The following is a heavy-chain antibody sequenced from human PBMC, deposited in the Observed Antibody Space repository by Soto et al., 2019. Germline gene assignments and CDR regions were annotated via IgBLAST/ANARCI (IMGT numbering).Heavy chain of an antibody. Sequence: QVQLQESGPGLVKPSETLSLTCAVSGDSISSYYCMWIRQPPGKGLESIGYPYYGRSANYNPSLKSRVTLSVDTSTNQRSLTLSSMTAADTAVYYCALRSMAVVPEYWGQGTLVTVSS. D-gene: IGHD3-22*01. CDR1: GDSISSYY. CDR3: ALRSMAVVPEY. CDR2: PYYGRSA. J-gene: IGHJ4*02. V-gene: IGHV4-59*01.